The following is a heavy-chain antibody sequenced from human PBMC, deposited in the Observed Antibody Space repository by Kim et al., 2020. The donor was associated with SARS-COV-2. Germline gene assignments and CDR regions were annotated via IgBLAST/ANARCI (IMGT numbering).Heavy chain of an antibody. V-gene: IGHV3-48*03. CDR3: ARELSGSGSYYNDAFDI. D-gene: IGHD3-10*01. Sequence: GGSLRLSCAASGFTFSSYEMNWVRQAPGKGLEWVSYISSSGSTIYYADSVKGRFTISRDNAKNSLYLQMNSLRAEDTAVYYCARELSGSGSYYNDAFDIWGQGTMVTVSS. J-gene: IGHJ3*02. CDR2: ISSSGSTI. CDR1: GFTFSSYE.